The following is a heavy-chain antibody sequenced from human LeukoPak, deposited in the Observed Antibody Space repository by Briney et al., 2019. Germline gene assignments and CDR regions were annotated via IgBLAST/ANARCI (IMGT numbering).Heavy chain of an antibody. CDR1: GFTFSSYG. Sequence: GGSLRLSCAASGFTFSSYGMSWVRQAPGKGLEWVSAISGSGGSTYYADSVKGRFTISRDNAKNSLYLQMNSLRADDTAVYYCATFDNPFGYWGQGTLVTVSS. D-gene: IGHD3-9*01. CDR2: ISGSGGST. J-gene: IGHJ4*02. CDR3: ATFDNPFGY. V-gene: IGHV3-23*01.